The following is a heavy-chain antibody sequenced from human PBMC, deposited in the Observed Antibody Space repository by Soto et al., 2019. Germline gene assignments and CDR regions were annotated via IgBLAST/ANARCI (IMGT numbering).Heavy chain of an antibody. D-gene: IGHD2-15*01. Sequence: PGGSLRLSCAASGFTFSSYGMHWVRQAPGKGLEWVAVIWYDGSNKYYADSVKGRFTISRDNSKNTLYLQMNSLRAEDTAVYYCARDQFVVSPPPPYYYYGMDVWGQGTTVTVSS. J-gene: IGHJ6*02. CDR2: IWYDGSNK. V-gene: IGHV3-33*01. CDR3: ARDQFVVSPPPPYYYYGMDV. CDR1: GFTFSSYG.